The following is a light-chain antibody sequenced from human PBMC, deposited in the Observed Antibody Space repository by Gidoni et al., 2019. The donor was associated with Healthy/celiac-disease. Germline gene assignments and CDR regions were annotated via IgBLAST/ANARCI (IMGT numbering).Light chain of an antibody. V-gene: IGKV3-20*01. CDR1: QSVSSSY. Sequence: EIVLTQSPGTLSLSPGERATLSCRASQSVSSSYLAWYQQKPGQAPRLLIYGASSRATGLPDRFSGSGSGTDFTLTISRLEPEDFAVDYCQQYGSSRLTFGGGTKVEIK. CDR2: GAS. CDR3: QQYGSSRLT. J-gene: IGKJ4*01.